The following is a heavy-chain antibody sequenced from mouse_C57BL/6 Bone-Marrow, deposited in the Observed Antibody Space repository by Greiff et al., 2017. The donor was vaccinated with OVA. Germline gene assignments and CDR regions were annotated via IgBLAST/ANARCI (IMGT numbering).Heavy chain of an antibody. J-gene: IGHJ3*01. CDR1: GFSFNTYA. CDR2: IRSQSHNYAT. CDR3: GRQIGTY. Sequence: EVKLMESGGGLVPPTGSLKLSCAASGFSFNTYAMNWGRQTPGKGLEWVARIRSQSHNYATYYADSVKDNFTIFRDESESMLYLQMNNLKTEDTAMYYCGRQIGTYWGQGTLVTVSA. D-gene: IGHD2-14*01. V-gene: IGHV10-1*01.